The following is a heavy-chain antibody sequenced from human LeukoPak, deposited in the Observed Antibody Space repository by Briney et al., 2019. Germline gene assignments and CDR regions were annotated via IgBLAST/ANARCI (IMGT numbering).Heavy chain of an antibody. J-gene: IGHJ4*02. Sequence: PSETLSLTCAVYGVSISSDNWWTWVRQSPGKGLEWIGETHRSGDTKYNPSLNGRATMSRDISKNHLSLNLNSVTAADTAMYYCATRDQSRTYMVPLDSWGQGTLVTVSS. V-gene: IGHV4-4*02. CDR1: GVSISSDNW. CDR3: ATRDQSRTYMVPLDS. D-gene: IGHD3-10*01. CDR2: THRSGDT.